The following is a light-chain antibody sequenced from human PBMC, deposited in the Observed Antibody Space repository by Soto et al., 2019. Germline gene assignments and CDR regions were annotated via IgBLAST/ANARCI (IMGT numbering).Light chain of an antibody. CDR3: QQCYMGWT. CDR2: DAS. CDR1: QSIGRF. Sequence: DIQMTQSPSTLSASVGDRVTITCRASQSIGRFLAWYQHQPGKAPKLLIYDASTLESGVPSRFSGTGSGTEFTFSIASLQPEDFRTYYCQQCYMGWTFGQGTKGE. V-gene: IGKV1-5*01. J-gene: IGKJ1*01.